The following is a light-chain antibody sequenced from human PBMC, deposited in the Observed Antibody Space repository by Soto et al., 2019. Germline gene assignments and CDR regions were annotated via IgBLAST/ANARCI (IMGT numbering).Light chain of an antibody. Sequence: EIGLTQSPGTLSLSPGERATLSCRASQSVRDSRLAWYQQKPGQGPRLLIYNAFSRVTGIPDRFSGSGSGTDFTLTICRLEPEDFAVYYCQQYGVSPMFTFGQGTKLEVK. J-gene: IGKJ2*01. CDR2: NAF. V-gene: IGKV3-20*01. CDR1: QSVRDSR. CDR3: QQYGVSPMFT.